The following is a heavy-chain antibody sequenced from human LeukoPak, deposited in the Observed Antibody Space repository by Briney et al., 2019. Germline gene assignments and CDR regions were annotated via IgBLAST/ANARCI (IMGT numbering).Heavy chain of an antibody. CDR3: ARDPRGKDIVVVPAAPGMDY. CDR1: GYTFTSHY. Sequence: ASVKVSCKASGYTFTSHYMHWVRQAPGQGLEWMGIINPSGGSTSYAQKFQGRVTMTRDTSTSTVYMELSSLRPEDTAVYYCARDPRGKDIVVVPAAPGMDYWGQGTLVTVSS. CDR2: INPSGGST. J-gene: IGHJ4*02. V-gene: IGHV1-46*01. D-gene: IGHD2-2*01.